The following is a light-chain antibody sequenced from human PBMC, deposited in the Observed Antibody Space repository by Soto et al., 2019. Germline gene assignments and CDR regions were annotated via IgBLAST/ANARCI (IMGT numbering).Light chain of an antibody. V-gene: IGKV2-30*01. CDR2: KVS. Sequence: DVVMTQSPLSLPVTLGQPASISCRSSQSLAFSDGNTYLNWFQQRPGQSPRRLLYKVSTRDSGVPDRFSGSGSGTDFTLKISRVEAEDVGVYYCMQGTHWPWTFGQGTKVDIK. J-gene: IGKJ1*01. CDR1: QSLAFSDGNTY. CDR3: MQGTHWPWT.